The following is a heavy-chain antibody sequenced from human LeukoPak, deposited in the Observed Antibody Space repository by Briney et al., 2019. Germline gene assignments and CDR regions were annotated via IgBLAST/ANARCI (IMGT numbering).Heavy chain of an antibody. J-gene: IGHJ6*03. V-gene: IGHV3-30*02. CDR2: IRYDGSNR. CDR3: ARRQQLATSHHYYYYYMDV. D-gene: IGHD6-13*01. CDR1: GFTFSSYG. Sequence: GGSLRLSCAASGFTFSSYGMHWVRQAPGKGLEWVAFIRYDGSNRYYADSVKGRFTISRDNAKNSLYLQMNSLRAEDTAVYYCARRQQLATSHHYYYYYMDVWGKGTTVTISS.